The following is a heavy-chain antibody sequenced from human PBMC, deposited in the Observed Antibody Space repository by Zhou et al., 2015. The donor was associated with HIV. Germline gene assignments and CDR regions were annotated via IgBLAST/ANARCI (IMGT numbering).Heavy chain of an antibody. V-gene: IGHV1-69*01. CDR2: IIPAFSKT. CDR3: ARAAEMATNGAGGYFDY. CDR1: GGTFSGSE. J-gene: IGHJ4*02. Sequence: QVQLVQSGAEVKKPGSSVKVSCKTSGGTFSGSEISWVRQVPGQGLEWMGGIIPAFSKTNYAQKFQGRVTITADEFTSTAYMELSSLRYEDTAVYYCARAAEMATNGAGGYFDYWGQGTLVTVSS. D-gene: IGHD5-24*01.